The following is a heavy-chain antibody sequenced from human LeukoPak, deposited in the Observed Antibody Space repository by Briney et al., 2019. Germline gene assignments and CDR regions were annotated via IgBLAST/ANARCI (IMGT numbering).Heavy chain of an antibody. D-gene: IGHD5-18*01. CDR1: GGSISSYY. J-gene: IGHJ4*02. CDR3: ARHNPSSYSYGYLNRFDY. CDR2: IYYSGST. Sequence: SETLSLTCTVPGGSISSYYWSWIRQPPGKGLEWIGYIYYSGSTNYNPSLKSRVTISVDTSKNQFSLKLSSVTAADTAVYYCARHNPSSYSYGYLNRFDYWGQGTLVTVSS. V-gene: IGHV4-59*08.